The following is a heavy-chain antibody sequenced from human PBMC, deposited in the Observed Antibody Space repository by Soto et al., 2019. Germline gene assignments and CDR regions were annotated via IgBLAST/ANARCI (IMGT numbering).Heavy chain of an antibody. J-gene: IGHJ1*01. CDR2: ISGSGGTT. V-gene: IGHV3-23*01. CDR1: GFTFSSYA. CDR3: AKSGWYTPDGDFQH. Sequence: EVQLLESGGGLVQPGGSLRLSCAASGFTFSSYAMSWVRQAPGKGLEWVSGISGSGGTTYYADSVKGRFSISRDNSENTLDLQMNSLRAEDTAVYYCAKSGWYTPDGDFQHWGQGTLVTVSS. D-gene: IGHD6-13*01.